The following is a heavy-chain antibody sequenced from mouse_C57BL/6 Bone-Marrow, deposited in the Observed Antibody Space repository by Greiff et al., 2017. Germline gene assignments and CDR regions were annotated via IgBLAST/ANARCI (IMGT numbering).Heavy chain of an antibody. CDR3: ARRLGVITTGKDY. J-gene: IGHJ2*01. D-gene: IGHD1-2*01. CDR1: GYTFTSYW. Sequence: QVQLQQPGAELVKPGASVKLSCKASGYTFTSYWMHWVKQRPGQGLEWIGMIHPNSGSTNYNEKFKSKATLTVDKSSSTAYMQLSSLTSEDSAVYYCARRLGVITTGKDYWGQGTTLTVSS. V-gene: IGHV1-64*01. CDR2: IHPNSGST.